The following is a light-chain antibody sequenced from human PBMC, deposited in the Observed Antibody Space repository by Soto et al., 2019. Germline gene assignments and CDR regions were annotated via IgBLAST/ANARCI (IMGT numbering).Light chain of an antibody. V-gene: IGLV4-60*02. CDR2: LEGSGSY. CDR1: SGHSSYI. CDR3: ETWDSNTRV. Sequence: QSVLTQSSSASASLGSSVKLTCTLSSGHSSYIIAWHQQQPGKATRYLMKLEGSGSYNKGSGVPDRFSGSSSGADRYLTISNLQFDDEANYYCETWDSNTRVFGGGTKLTVL. J-gene: IGLJ2*01.